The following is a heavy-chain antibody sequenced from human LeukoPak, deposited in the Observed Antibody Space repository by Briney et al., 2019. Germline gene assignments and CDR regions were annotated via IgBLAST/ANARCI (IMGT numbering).Heavy chain of an antibody. Sequence: ASVKVSCKASAYSLTSYDINWVRQATGQGLEWMGWMNPNSGNTGYAQKCQGRLTMTRSTSISTAYVELSSLRSDDTAVYYCAKSYYYDSTGYYYHGTNAFDIWGQGTMVTVSS. CDR3: AKSYYYDSTGYYYHGTNAFDI. CDR2: MNPNSGNT. J-gene: IGHJ3*02. D-gene: IGHD3-22*01. CDR1: AYSLTSYD. V-gene: IGHV1-8*01.